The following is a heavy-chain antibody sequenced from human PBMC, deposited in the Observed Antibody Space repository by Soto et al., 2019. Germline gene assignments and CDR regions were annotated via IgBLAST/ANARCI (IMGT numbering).Heavy chain of an antibody. V-gene: IGHV3-9*01. CDR1: GFTFDDYA. J-gene: IGHJ4*02. CDR2: ISWNSGSI. Sequence: PGGSLILSCAASGFTFDDYAMHWVRQAPGKGLEWVSRISWNSGSIGYADSVKGRFTISRDNAKNSLYLQMNSLRAEDTALYYCAKAVGSYGNFDYWGQGTLVTVSS. CDR3: AKAVGSYGNFDY. D-gene: IGHD5-18*01.